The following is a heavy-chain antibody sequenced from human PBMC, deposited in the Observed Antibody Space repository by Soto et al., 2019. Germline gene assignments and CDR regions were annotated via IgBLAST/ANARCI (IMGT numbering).Heavy chain of an antibody. CDR1: GGTFSSYT. J-gene: IGHJ4*02. D-gene: IGHD6-19*01. CDR2: IIPILGIA. CDR3: ARDAVLDYFDY. V-gene: IGHV1-69*04. Sequence: SVKVSCKASGGTFSSYTISWVRQAPGQGLEWMGRIIPILGIANYAQKFQGRVTITADKSTSTAYMELSSLRSEDTAVYYCARDAVLDYFDYWGQGTLVTVSS.